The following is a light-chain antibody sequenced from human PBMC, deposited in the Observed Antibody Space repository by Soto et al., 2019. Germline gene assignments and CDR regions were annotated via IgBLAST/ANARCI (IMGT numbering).Light chain of an antibody. CDR3: QQYYSTPLFT. V-gene: IGKV4-1*01. Sequence: DIVMTQSPDSLAVSLGERATINCKSSQSVLYSSNNKNYLAWYQQKPGHPPKLLIYWASTRESGVPDRFSGSGSATDFTLTISSLQAEDVAVYYCQQYYSTPLFTFGPGTKVDIK. CDR1: QSVLYSSNNKNY. J-gene: IGKJ3*01. CDR2: WAS.